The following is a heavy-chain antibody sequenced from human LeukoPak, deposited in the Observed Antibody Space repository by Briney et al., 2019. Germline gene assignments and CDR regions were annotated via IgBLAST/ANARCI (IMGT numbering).Heavy chain of an antibody. Sequence: GGSLRLSCAASGFTVSSNYMSWVRQAPGKGLEWVSVIYSGGSTYYADSVEGRFTISRDNSKNTLYLQMNSLRAEDTAVYYCARESIAAAGYWGQGTLVTVSS. CDR3: ARESIAAAGY. CDR2: IYSGGST. V-gene: IGHV3-66*01. CDR1: GFTVSSNY. J-gene: IGHJ4*02. D-gene: IGHD6-13*01.